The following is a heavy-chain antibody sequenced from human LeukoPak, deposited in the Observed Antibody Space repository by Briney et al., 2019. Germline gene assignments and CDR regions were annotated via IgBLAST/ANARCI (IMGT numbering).Heavy chain of an antibody. V-gene: IGHV4-38-2*01. CDR1: GYSISSGYY. CDR3: ATALNYDSSGYYDY. D-gene: IGHD3-22*01. CDR2: IYHSGST. Sequence: SETLSLTCAVSGYSISSGYYWGWIRQPPGKGLEWIGSIYHSGSTYYNPSLKSRVTISVDTSKNQFSLKLSSVTAADTAVYYCATALNYDSSGYYDYWGQGTLVTVSS. J-gene: IGHJ4*02.